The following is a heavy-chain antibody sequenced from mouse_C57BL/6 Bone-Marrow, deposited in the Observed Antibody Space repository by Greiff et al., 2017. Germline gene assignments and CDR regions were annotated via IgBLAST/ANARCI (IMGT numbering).Heavy chain of an antibody. D-gene: IGHD1-1*01. V-gene: IGHV1-64*01. CDR1: GYTFTSYW. CDR3: ARGGYGSYWYFDV. J-gene: IGHJ1*03. Sequence: QVQLQQPGAELVKPGASVKLSCKASGYTFTSYWMHWVKQRPGQGLEWIGIIHPNSGSTNYNEKFKSKATLTVDKSSITAYMQLSSLTSEDSAVYYCARGGYGSYWYFDVWGTGTTVTVSS. CDR2: IHPNSGST.